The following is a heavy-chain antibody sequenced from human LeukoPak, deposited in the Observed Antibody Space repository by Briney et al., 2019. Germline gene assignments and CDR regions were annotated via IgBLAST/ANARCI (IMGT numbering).Heavy chain of an antibody. CDR3: ARGREYQLLNFDY. V-gene: IGHV1-2*02. J-gene: IGHJ4*02. Sequence: GASVKVSFKASGYTYTDYYMHWVRQARGQALEWMGWINPNCGGTNNVQKFQGRLSITRDTSISRAYMELSRLRSDDTAVYYCARGREYQLLNFDYWGQGTLVTVSS. CDR1: GYTYTDYY. CDR2: INPNCGGT. D-gene: IGHD2-2*01.